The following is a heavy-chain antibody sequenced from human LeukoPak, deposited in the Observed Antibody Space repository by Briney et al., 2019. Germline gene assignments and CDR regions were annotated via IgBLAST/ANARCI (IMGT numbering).Heavy chain of an antibody. Sequence: GGSLRLSCAASGFIFSNYGVHWVRQAPGKGLEWVAIIWYDGTNKYYADSVTGRFTISRDNAKNTLHLQMNSLRVEDTSVYYCARGTYYGSFDLWGQGTLVTVSS. V-gene: IGHV3-33*01. CDR2: IWYDGTNK. D-gene: IGHD4-17*01. CDR1: GFIFSNYG. CDR3: ARGTYYGSFDL. J-gene: IGHJ4*02.